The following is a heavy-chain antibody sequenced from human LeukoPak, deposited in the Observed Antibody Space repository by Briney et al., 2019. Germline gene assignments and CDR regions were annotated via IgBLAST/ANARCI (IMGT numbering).Heavy chain of an antibody. Sequence: KPSETLSLTCAVYGGSFRGYYWSWIRQPPGKGLEWIGEINHSGSTNYNPSLKSRVTISVDTSKNQFSPKLSSVTAADTAVSSSALCPIGLSYCRSTSCHAPYFDYWGQGTLVTVSS. V-gene: IGHV4-34*01. CDR2: INHSGST. CDR3: ALCPIGLSYCRSTSCHAPYFDY. J-gene: IGHJ4*02. CDR1: GGSFRGYY. D-gene: IGHD2-2*01.